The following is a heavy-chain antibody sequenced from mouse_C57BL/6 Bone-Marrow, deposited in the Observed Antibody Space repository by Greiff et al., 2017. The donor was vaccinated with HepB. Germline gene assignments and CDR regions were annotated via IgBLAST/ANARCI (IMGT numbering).Heavy chain of an antibody. V-gene: IGHV1-59*01. CDR2: IDPSDSYT. D-gene: IGHD1-1*01. CDR1: GYTFTSYW. J-gene: IGHJ1*03. Sequence: QVQLQQPGAELVRPGTSVKLSCKASGYTFTSYWMHWVKQRPGQGLEWIGVIDPSDSYTNYNQKFKGKATLTVDTSSSTAYMQLSSLTSEDSAVYYCAREGVFYYGSSYWYFDVWGTGTTVTVSS. CDR3: AREGVFYYGSSYWYFDV.